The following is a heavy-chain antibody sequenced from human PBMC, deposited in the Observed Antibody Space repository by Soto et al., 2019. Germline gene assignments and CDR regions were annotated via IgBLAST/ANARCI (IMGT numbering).Heavy chain of an antibody. CDR2: VYHSGST. CDR1: GASISTNNW. J-gene: IGHJ4*02. D-gene: IGHD6-13*01. CDR3: AVPGAGDFDY. Sequence: SDTLSLTCAVSGASISTNNWWSWVRQPPGKGLEWIGEVYHSGSTNCNPSLKSRVTISIDKSKNQFSLRLTSMTAADTAVYYCAVPGAGDFDYWSQGXLVTVYS. V-gene: IGHV4-4*02.